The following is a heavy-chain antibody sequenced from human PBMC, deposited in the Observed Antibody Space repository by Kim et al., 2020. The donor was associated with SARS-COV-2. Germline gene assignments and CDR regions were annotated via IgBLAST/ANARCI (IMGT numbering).Heavy chain of an antibody. CDR3: ARGTRRRITIFGVVMGYYYYMDG. V-gene: IGHV1-8*01. D-gene: IGHD3-3*01. CDR2: MNPNSGNT. CDR1: GYTFTSYD. Sequence: ASVKVSCKASGYTFTSYDINWVRQATGQGLEWMGWMNPNSGNTGYAQKFQGRVTMTRNTSISTAYMELSSLRSEDTAVYYCARGTRRRITIFGVVMGYYYYMDGLGKGTTVTVSS. J-gene: IGHJ6*03.